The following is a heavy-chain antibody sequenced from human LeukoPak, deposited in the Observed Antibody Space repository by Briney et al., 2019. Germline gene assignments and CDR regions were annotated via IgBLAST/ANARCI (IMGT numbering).Heavy chain of an antibody. V-gene: IGHV3-48*04. CDR1: GFTFRSYS. Sequence: GGSLRLSCAASGFTFRSYSMEWVRQAPGKGLEWVSYITSSSRIIYYADSVKGRFTISRDNAKNSLYLQMNSLRAEDTAVYYCARDETDYDFWSGYPGGRPRAEYFQHWGQGTLVTVSS. CDR2: ITSSSRII. CDR3: ARDETDYDFWSGYPGGRPRAEYFQH. D-gene: IGHD3-3*01. J-gene: IGHJ1*01.